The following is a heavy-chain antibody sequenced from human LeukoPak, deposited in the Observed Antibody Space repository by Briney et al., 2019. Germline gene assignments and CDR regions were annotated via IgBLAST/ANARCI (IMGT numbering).Heavy chain of an antibody. D-gene: IGHD3-22*01. CDR2: ISSSSSYI. Sequence: GGSLRLSCAASGFTFSSYSMNWVRQAPGKGLEWVSSISSSSSYIYYADSVKGRFTISRDNAKNSLYLQMDSLRAEDTAVYYCARDMNPEGVYYDSSGYYSYWGQGTLVTVSS. J-gene: IGHJ4*02. CDR1: GFTFSSYS. V-gene: IGHV3-21*01. CDR3: ARDMNPEGVYYDSSGYYSY.